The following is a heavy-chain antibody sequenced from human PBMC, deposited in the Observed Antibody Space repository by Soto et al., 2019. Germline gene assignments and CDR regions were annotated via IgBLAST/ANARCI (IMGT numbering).Heavy chain of an antibody. CDR3: ARDIRRRKWERNYYFDY. J-gene: IGHJ4*01. CDR2: IIPIFGTA. V-gene: IGHV1-69*13. CDR1: GGTFSSYA. Sequence: AASVKVSCKASGGTFSSYAFSCVRQAPGQGLEWMGGIIPIFGTANYAQKFQGRVTITADESTSTAYMELSSLRPEDTAVYYCARDIRRRKWERNYYFDYWG. D-gene: IGHD1-26*01.